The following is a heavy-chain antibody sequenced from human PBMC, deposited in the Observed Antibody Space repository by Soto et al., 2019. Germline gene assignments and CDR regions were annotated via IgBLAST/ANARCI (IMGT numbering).Heavy chain of an antibody. V-gene: IGHV4-31*03. CDR1: GGSISSGNYY. CDR3: AREGGDGVDY. Sequence: KPSETLSLTCTVSGGSISSGNYYWSWIRQHPGKGLEWIGYIFYTGSTYYNPSLKSRVTISVDTSKNQFSLRLSSVTAAETAVYYCAREGGDGVDYWGQGTLVTVSS. CDR2: IFYTGST. D-gene: IGHD3-16*01. J-gene: IGHJ4*02.